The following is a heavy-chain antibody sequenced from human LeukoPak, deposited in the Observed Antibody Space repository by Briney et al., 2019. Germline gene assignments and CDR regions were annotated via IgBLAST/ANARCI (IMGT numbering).Heavy chain of an antibody. CDR1: GGTFSSYA. V-gene: IGHV1-69*13. D-gene: IGHD3-9*01. J-gene: IGHJ4*02. CDR2: IIPIFGTA. Sequence: SVKVSCKAPGGTFSSYAISWVRQAPGQGLEWMGGIIPIFGTANYAQKFQGRVTITADESTSTAYMELSSLRSEDTAVYYCARSYDILAPHTYFDYWGQGTLVTVSS. CDR3: ARSYDILAPHTYFDY.